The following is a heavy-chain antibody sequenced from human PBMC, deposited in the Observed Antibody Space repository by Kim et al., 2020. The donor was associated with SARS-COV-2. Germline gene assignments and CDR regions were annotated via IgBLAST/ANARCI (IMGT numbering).Heavy chain of an antibody. CDR3: AKIGVGQRYSGYDYDY. V-gene: IGHV3-30*18. CDR2: ISYDGSKK. J-gene: IGHJ4*02. CDR1: GFTFSSYG. D-gene: IGHD5-12*01. Sequence: GGSLRLSCAASGFTFSSYGMHWVRQAPGKGLEWVAVISYDGSKKYYADSVKGRFTISRDNSKNTLYLQMNSLRAEDTAVYYCAKIGVGQRYSGYDYDYWGQGTLVTVSS.